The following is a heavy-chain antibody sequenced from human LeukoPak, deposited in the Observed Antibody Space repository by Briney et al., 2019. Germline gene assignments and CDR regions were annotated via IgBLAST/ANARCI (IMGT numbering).Heavy chain of an antibody. CDR3: ARASSFDKTTRWNPAYFGP. CDR2: INSSGTT. D-gene: IGHD1-1*01. Sequence: SETLSLTCAVHGGCLSGFYWSWIRQPPGKGLEWIGEINSSGTTNYNPSVKGRVTISVDTSKNPVSFDLDCVSAADTAVYYWARASSFDKTTRWNPAYFGPWGPGSLVTVAS. CDR1: GGCLSGFY. J-gene: IGHJ5*02. V-gene: IGHV4-34*01.